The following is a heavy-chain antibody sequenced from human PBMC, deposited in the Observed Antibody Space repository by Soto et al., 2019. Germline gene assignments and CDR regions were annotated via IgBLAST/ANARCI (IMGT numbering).Heavy chain of an antibody. CDR3: ARRGEPRYYYYGREG. J-gene: IGHJ6*04. V-gene: IGHV4-61*01. CDR2: IYYSGST. Sequence: RSLTCTVSGGSVSSGSYYWSWIRQPPGKVLEWIGYIYYSGSTNYNPSLKSRVTISVDTSKNQFSLKLSSVTAADTAVYYCARRGEPRYYYYGREGWGKGNTVTVSS. CDR1: GGSVSSGSYY. D-gene: IGHD1-26*01.